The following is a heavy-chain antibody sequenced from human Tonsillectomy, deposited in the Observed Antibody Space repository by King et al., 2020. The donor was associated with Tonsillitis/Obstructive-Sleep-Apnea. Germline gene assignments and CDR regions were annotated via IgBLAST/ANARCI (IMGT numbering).Heavy chain of an antibody. CDR2: IKQDGSEK. J-gene: IGHJ6*04. CDR3: ARVGGVGEGDV. D-gene: IGHD3-16*01. CDR1: RFTFSSYW. V-gene: IGHV3-7*01. Sequence: VQLVESGGGLVQPGGSLRLSCAASRFTFSSYWMSWVRQAPGKGPEWVANIKQDGSEKYYVDSVKGRFTISRDNAKNSLYLQMNSLRAEDTAVYYCARVGGVGEGDVWGKGTTVTVSS.